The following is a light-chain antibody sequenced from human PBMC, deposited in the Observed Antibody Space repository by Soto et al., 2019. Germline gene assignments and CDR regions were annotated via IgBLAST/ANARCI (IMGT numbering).Light chain of an antibody. CDR2: DVS. CDR1: QDIRNY. CDR3: QQYDTLSLT. Sequence: DIQMTQSPSSLSASVGDRVTITCQASQDIRNYLNWYQHKPGKAPKLLIYDVSNLETGVPPRFSGSGSGTDFSFTITSLQAEDIATYYCQQYDTLSLTFGGGTDVEIK. J-gene: IGKJ4*01. V-gene: IGKV1-33*01.